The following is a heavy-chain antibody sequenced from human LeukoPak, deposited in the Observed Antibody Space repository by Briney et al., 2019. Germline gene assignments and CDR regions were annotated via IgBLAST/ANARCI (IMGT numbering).Heavy chain of an antibody. CDR2: IYYTGNT. V-gene: IGHV4-30-4*07. D-gene: IGHD6-13*01. CDR1: GGSISSGGYS. CDR3: ARVLAAAGNNWFDP. Sequence: PSRTLSLTCAVSGGSISSGGYSWSWIRQPPGKAMELIAYIYYTGNTYFNPSLKSRVTISVDTSKNQFSLKLSSVTAADTAVYYCARVLAAAGNNWFDPWGQGTLVTVSS. J-gene: IGHJ5*02.